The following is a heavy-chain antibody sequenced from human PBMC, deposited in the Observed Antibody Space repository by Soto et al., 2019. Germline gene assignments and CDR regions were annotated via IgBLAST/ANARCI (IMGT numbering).Heavy chain of an antibody. Sequence: QVQLVESGGGVVQPGTSLKLSCAASGFTFDDFGFHWVRQAPGKGLEWVATLSYDGSHEYYADSVKGRFTISRDNSKITLYLQMNSLKYEDTAMYYCAKEMFPRTVLYSSSPWGDYGGQGSLVTVSS. J-gene: IGHJ4*02. D-gene: IGHD3-22*01. V-gene: IGHV3-30*18. CDR1: GFTFDDFG. CDR3: AKEMFPRTVLYSSSPWGDY. CDR2: LSYDGSHE.